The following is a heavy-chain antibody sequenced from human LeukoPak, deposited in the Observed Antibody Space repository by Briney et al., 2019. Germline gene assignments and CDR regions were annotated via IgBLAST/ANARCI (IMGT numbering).Heavy chain of an antibody. CDR1: GYTFTSYY. CDR3: ASNRYYYMDV. V-gene: IGHV1-46*01. Sequence: ASVKVSCKASGYTFTSYYMHWVRQAPGQGLEWMGIINPSGGSTSYAQKFQGRVTMTRDMSTSTVYMELRSLRSDDTAVYYCASNRYYYMDVWGQGTTVTVSS. CDR2: INPSGGST. J-gene: IGHJ6*03.